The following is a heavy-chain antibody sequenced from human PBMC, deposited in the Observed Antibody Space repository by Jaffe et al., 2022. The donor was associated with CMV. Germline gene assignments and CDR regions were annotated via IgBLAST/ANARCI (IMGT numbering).Heavy chain of an antibody. CDR2: ISAGGHFT. J-gene: IGHJ4*02. D-gene: IGHD3-10*01. V-gene: IGHV3-23*04. Sequence: EVQLVESGGGLVQPGGSLRLSCEASGFTFSSYAMSWVRQAPGKGLEWVSSISAGGHFTYYADSVKGRFTISRDNSKNTLFLQLNSLRAEDTAVYYCAKEGGVAYYYSSGNYPNDCWGQGTQVTVSS. CDR3: AKEGGVAYYYSSGNYPNDC. CDR1: GFTFSSYA.